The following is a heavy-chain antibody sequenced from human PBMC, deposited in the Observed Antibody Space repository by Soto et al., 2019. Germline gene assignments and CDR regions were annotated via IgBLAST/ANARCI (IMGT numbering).Heavy chain of an antibody. CDR2: IRGTNGNT. J-gene: IGHJ5*02. V-gene: IGHV3-23*01. D-gene: IGHD6-19*01. CDR1: GFTFSSSA. Sequence: EVQLLESGGGLVQPGGSLRLSCAASGFTFSSSAMSWVRQAPGKGLEWVSAIRGTNGNTHYAESVKGRLTISRDNSKNTLYLQMNFLRAEDTAVYYCAKCTVDTVVTSGWCHWLDTWGQGTLVIVSS. CDR3: AKCTVDTVVTSGWCHWLDT.